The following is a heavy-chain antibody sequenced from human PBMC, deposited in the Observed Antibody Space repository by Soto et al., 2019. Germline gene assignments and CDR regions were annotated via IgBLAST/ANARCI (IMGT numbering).Heavy chain of an antibody. CDR3: APWFGAFDY. V-gene: IGHV3-30*03. CDR1: GFTFSSYG. J-gene: IGHJ4*02. Sequence: QVQLVESGGGVVQPGRSLRLSCAASGFTFSSYGMHWVRQAPGNGLALVAVISYDGSNKYYAESVKGRFTISSDNSKNTLYLQVNSLRAEDRAVYYCAPWFGAFDYWGQGTLVTVSS. CDR2: ISYDGSNK. D-gene: IGHD3-10*01.